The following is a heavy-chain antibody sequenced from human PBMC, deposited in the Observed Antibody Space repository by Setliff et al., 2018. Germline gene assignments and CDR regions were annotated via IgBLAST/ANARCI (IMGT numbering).Heavy chain of an antibody. CDR3: ARDSRGEEDTAFNWFDP. J-gene: IGHJ5*02. CDR1: GGTFSSYA. Sequence: SVKVSCKASGGTFSSYAISWVRQAPGQGLEWMGGIIPIFGTANYAQKFQGRVTITADESTSTAYMELSSLRSEDMAVYYCARDSRGEEDTAFNWFDPWGQGPLVTVSS. CDR2: IIPIFGTA. V-gene: IGHV1-69*13. D-gene: IGHD5-18*01.